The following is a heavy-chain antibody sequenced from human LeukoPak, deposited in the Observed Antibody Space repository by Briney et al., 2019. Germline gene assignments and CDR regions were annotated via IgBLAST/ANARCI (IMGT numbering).Heavy chain of an antibody. J-gene: IGHJ4*02. V-gene: IGHV4-39*01. CDR1: GGSISRTSYY. CDR2: VFDSGST. D-gene: IGHD2-8*02. CDR3: ARHRRYTTGSEEYDY. Sequence: PSETLSLTCTVSGGSISRTSYYWDWIRQPPGKGLEWIGNVFDSGSTHYNPSLKSRVTISVDTSRSQFSLKVGSVTAADTAVYYCARHRRYTTGSEEYDYWGQGNMVTVSS.